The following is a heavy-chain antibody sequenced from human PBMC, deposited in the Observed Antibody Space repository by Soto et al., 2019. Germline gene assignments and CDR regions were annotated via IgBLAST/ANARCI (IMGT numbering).Heavy chain of an antibody. V-gene: IGHV4-38-2*01. Sequence: PSETLSLTCAVSGYSISSGYYWGWIRQPPGKGLEWIGSIYHGGSTYYNPSLKSRVTISVDTSKNQFSLKLSSVTAADTAVYYCARSYGSGSWGGYYYYGMDVWGQGTTVTVSS. CDR1: GYSISSGYY. CDR2: IYHGGST. J-gene: IGHJ6*02. D-gene: IGHD3-10*01. CDR3: ARSYGSGSWGGYYYYGMDV.